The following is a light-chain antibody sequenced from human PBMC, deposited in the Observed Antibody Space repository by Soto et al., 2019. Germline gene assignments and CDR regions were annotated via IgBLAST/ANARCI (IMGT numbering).Light chain of an antibody. Sequence: QSALTQPASVYGSPGQSITISCTGTSSDVGGYNSVSWYQHHPDKAPRLMIYEVSLRPSTVSSRFSGSKSGNTASLTISGLQAEDEADYYCSSYSSSSTLFGGGTKLTVL. J-gene: IGLJ2*01. CDR2: EVS. CDR3: SSYSSSSTL. CDR1: SSDVGGYNS. V-gene: IGLV2-14*01.